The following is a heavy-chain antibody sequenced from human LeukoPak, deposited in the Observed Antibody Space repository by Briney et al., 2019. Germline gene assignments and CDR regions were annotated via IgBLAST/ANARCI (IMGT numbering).Heavy chain of an antibody. J-gene: IGHJ4*02. Sequence: SGGSLRLSCAASGFTFSSYAMSWVRQAPGKGLEWVANIKQDGSEKYYVDSVKGRFTISRDNAKNSLYLQMNSLRAEDTAVYYCARRLGRGHFDYWGQGTLVTVSS. V-gene: IGHV3-7*01. CDR3: ARRLGRGHFDY. CDR1: GFTFSSYA. D-gene: IGHD3-9*01. CDR2: IKQDGSEK.